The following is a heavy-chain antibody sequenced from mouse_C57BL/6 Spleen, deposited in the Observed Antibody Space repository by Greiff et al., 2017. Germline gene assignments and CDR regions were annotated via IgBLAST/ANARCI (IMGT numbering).Heavy chain of an antibody. CDR3: ARDDYDGYAMDY. CDR2: IYPGSGST. J-gene: IGHJ4*01. D-gene: IGHD2-4*01. Sequence: QFQLQQPVAELVKPGASVKMSCTASGYTFPSYWITWVKPRPGPGLEWIGDIYPGSGSTNYNEKFKITATLTVDTSSSTAYMQLSSLTSEDSAVYYCARDDYDGYAMDYWGQGTSVTVSS. V-gene: IGHV1-55*01. CDR1: GYTFPSYW.